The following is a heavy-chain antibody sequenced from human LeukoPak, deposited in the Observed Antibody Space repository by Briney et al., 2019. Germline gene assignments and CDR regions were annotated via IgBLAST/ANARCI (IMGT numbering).Heavy chain of an antibody. CDR1: GGSFSGYY. D-gene: IGHD1-26*01. V-gene: IGHV4-59*01. CDR3: ARGEAGATTDFDY. Sequence: SETLSLTCAVYGGSFSGYYWNWIRQPPGKGLEWIGSIYYSGSTNYNPSLKSRVTISIDTSKKQFSLKLSSVTAADTAVYYCARGEAGATTDFDYWGQGTLVTVSS. CDR2: IYYSGST. J-gene: IGHJ4*02.